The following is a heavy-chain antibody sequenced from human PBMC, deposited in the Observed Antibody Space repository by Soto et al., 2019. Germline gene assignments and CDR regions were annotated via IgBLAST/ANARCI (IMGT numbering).Heavy chain of an antibody. D-gene: IGHD3-10*01. CDR1: GGYISSSSYY. J-gene: IGHJ3*02. V-gene: IGHV4-39*07. CDR3: TSKFGQLLADAFDI. Sequence: SETMSVTSIVAGGYISSSSYYWGWIRQPPGKGLEWIGSIYYSGSTYYNPSLKSRVTLSVDKSKNEFSLKMSSVTDADTAVYYCTSKFGQLLADAFDIWGQGTMVTVSS. CDR2: IYYSGST.